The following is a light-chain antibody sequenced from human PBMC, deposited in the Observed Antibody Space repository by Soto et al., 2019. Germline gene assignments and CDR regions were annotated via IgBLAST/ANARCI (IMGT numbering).Light chain of an antibody. CDR3: QQYNSYLWT. CDR2: EAS. J-gene: IGKJ1*01. Sequence: DIHLTQSPSTLSASVGDRVTITCRASQTISHWLAWFQQKPGKAPKLLIYEASNLQSGVPSRFSGSGSGTKFTLTISSLQPDDFATYYCQQYNSYLWTFGQGTKVDIK. CDR1: QTISHW. V-gene: IGKV1-5*03.